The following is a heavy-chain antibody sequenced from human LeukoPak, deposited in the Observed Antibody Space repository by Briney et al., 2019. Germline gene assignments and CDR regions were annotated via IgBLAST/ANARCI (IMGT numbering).Heavy chain of an antibody. J-gene: IGHJ4*02. D-gene: IGHD3-10*01. CDR1: GGTFSSYA. V-gene: IGHV1-69*05. Sequence: GSSVKVSCKASGGTFSSYAISWVRQAPGQGLEWMGRIIPIFGTANYAQKFQGRVTITTDESTSTAYMELSSLRSEDTAVYYCAKDRVTRFGPQSIDYWGQGTLVTVSS. CDR2: IIPIFGTA. CDR3: AKDRVTRFGPQSIDY.